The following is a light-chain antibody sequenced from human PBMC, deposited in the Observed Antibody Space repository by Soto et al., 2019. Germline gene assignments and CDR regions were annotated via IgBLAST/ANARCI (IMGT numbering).Light chain of an antibody. Sequence: DIQMTQSPSSLSASVGDRVTITCQASQDISNYLNWYQQKPGKSPKLLNYDASNLESGVPSSFSGSGSGTDFTFTISRLQPEDIATYYWQRYDNLPTFGGGTKVEIK. CDR3: QRYDNLPT. CDR2: DAS. CDR1: QDISNY. J-gene: IGKJ4*01. V-gene: IGKV1-33*01.